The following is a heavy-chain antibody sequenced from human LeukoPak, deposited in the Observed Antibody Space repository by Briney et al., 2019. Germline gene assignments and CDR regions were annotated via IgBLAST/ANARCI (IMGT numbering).Heavy chain of an antibody. CDR2: ISVSGNT. J-gene: IGHJ4*02. Sequence: GGSLRLSCAASGFTLSSYAMSWVRQGPGKGLEWVSAISVSGNTYHADSVKGRFTISRDSYKNTLHLQMNSLRAEDAAVYYCAKAPVTTCSGAYCYPFDYWGQGTLVTVSS. CDR1: GFTLSSYA. V-gene: IGHV3-23*01. D-gene: IGHD2-15*01. CDR3: AKAPVTTCSGAYCYPFDY.